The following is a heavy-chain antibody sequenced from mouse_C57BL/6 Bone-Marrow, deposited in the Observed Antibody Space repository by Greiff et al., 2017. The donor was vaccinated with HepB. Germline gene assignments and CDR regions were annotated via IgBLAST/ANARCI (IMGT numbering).Heavy chain of an antibody. CDR1: GYSFTGYY. Sequence: EVMLVESGPELVKPGASVKISCKASGYSFTGYYMHWVKQSSEKSLEWIGEINPSTGGTSYNQKFKGKATLTVDKSSSTAYMQLKSLTSEDSAVYYCARWKLLYYFDYWGQGTTLTVSS. J-gene: IGHJ2*01. D-gene: IGHD6-1*01. CDR2: INPSTGGT. CDR3: ARWKLLYYFDY. V-gene: IGHV1-43*01.